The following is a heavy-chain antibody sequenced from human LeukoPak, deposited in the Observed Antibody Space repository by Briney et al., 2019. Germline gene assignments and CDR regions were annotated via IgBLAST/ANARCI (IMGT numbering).Heavy chain of an antibody. CDR3: ARDSPSWILAGYSYGGDY. CDR2: FDPEDGET. V-gene: IGHV1-24*01. D-gene: IGHD5-18*01. CDR1: GYTLTELS. J-gene: IGHJ4*02. Sequence: GASVKVSCKVSGYTLTELSMHWVRQAPGKGLEWMGGFDPEDGETIYAQKFQGRVTMTEDTSTDTAYMELSSLRSEDTAVYYCARDSPSWILAGYSYGGDYWGQGTLVTVSS.